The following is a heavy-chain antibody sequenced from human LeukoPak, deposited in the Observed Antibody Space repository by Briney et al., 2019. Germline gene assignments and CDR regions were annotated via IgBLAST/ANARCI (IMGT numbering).Heavy chain of an antibody. CDR2: IYTSGST. V-gene: IGHV4-4*07. Sequence: PSESLSLTCTVSGGSISSFYWSWVAQPAGPGLEWIGRIYTSGSTHYNPSLKSRVTISVHKSKNQFSLKLSSVTAADTAVYYCARDPSRAARRRGWFDPWGQGTLVTVSS. CDR1: GGSISSFY. D-gene: IGHD6-6*01. CDR3: ARDPSRAARRRGWFDP. J-gene: IGHJ5*02.